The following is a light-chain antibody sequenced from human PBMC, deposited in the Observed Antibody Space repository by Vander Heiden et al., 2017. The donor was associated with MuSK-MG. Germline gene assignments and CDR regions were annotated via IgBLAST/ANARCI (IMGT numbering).Light chain of an antibody. V-gene: IGKV3-15*01. CDR3: QQDNTLWT. CDR1: QSVNSN. Sequence: EIVMTQSPATLSVSPGERATLSCRASQSVNSNLAWYQQKPGQAPRLLIYGASTRASGIPDRFSGSGYGTEFTLTSSSRQSEDFAVYYWQQDNTLWTFGQGTKVEIK. CDR2: GAS. J-gene: IGKJ1*01.